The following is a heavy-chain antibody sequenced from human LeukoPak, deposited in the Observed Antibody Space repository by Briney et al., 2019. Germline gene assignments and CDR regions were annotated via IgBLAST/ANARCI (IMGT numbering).Heavy chain of an antibody. J-gene: IGHJ5*02. CDR1: GGSISSGGHY. V-gene: IGHV4-31*03. CDR3: ARDRRDYYDSSGYPNWFDP. Sequence: PSETLSLTCTVSGGSISSGGHYWSWIRQHPGKGLEWIGYIYYSGSTYYNPSLKSRVTISVDTSKNQFSLKLSSVTAADTAVYYCARDRRDYYDSSGYPNWFDPWGQGTLVTVSS. CDR2: IYYSGST. D-gene: IGHD3-22*01.